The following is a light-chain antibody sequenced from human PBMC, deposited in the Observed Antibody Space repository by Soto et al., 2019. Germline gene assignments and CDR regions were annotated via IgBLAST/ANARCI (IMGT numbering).Light chain of an antibody. V-gene: IGKV3D-20*02. CDR3: QQRSNWPPGYT. CDR1: QSLTTSY. J-gene: IGKJ2*01. Sequence: EIVLTQSPGTLSLFPGERATLSCRASQSLTTSYLAWYQQKPGQAPRLLIYGASSRATGIPDRFSGSGSGTDFTLTISSLEPEDFAVYYCQQRSNWPPGYTFGQGTKLEIK. CDR2: GAS.